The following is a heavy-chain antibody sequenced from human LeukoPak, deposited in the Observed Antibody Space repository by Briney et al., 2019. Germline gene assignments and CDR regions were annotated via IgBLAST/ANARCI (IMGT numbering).Heavy chain of an antibody. D-gene: IGHD1-26*01. J-gene: IGHJ4*02. CDR2: ISSSSSYI. V-gene: IGHV3-21*01. CDR1: GFTFSSYS. Sequence: GGSLRLSCAASGFTFSSYSMNWVRQAPGKGLEWVSSISSSSSYIYYADSVKGRFTISRDNAKNSLYLQMNSLRAEDTAVYYCARADWGGSPLEYWGQGTLVTVSS. CDR3: ARADWGGSPLEY.